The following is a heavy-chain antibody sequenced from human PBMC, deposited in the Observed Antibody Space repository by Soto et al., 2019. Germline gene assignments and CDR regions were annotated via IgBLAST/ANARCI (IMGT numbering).Heavy chain of an antibody. Sequence: LRLSCAASGFTFSSYSMNWVRQAPGKGLEWVSSISSSSSYIYYADSVKGRFTISRDNAKNSLYLQMNSLRAEDTAVYYCARDRSYTSVYGMDVWGQGTTVTVSS. D-gene: IGHD3-16*02. CDR3: ARDRSYTSVYGMDV. V-gene: IGHV3-21*01. J-gene: IGHJ6*02. CDR1: GFTFSSYS. CDR2: ISSSSSYI.